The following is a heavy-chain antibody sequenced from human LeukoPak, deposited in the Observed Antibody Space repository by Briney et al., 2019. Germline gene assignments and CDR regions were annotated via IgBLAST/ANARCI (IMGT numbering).Heavy chain of an antibody. CDR3: AKDAQPRSRWFDP. CDR2: IKQDGSEK. Sequence: GGSLRLSCAASGFIFKDYWMIWVRKAPGKGLEWVANIKQDGSEKYYVDSVKGRFTISRDNAKNSLYLQMNTLRAEDTAMYYCAKDAQPRSRWFDPWGQGTLVTVSS. V-gene: IGHV3-7*03. D-gene: IGHD3-16*01. J-gene: IGHJ5*02. CDR1: GFIFKDYW.